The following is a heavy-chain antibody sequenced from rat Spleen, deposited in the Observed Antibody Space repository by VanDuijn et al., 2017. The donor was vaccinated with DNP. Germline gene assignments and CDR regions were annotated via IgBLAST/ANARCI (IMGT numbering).Heavy chain of an antibody. J-gene: IGHJ2*01. V-gene: IGHV5S10*01. D-gene: IGHD1-12*01. CDR1: GFTFSDYN. Sequence: EVQLLESGGGLVQPGRSLKLSCAASGFTFSDYNMAWVRQAPKKGLEWVATISYDGSRTYYRDSVKGRFTISRDNAKSTLYLQMDSLRSEDTATYYCARQAEIVMPTRYWGQGVMVTVSS. CDR2: ISYDGSRT. CDR3: ARQAEIVMPTRY.